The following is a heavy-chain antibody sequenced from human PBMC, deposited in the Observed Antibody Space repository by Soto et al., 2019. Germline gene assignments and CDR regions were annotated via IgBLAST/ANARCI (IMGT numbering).Heavy chain of an antibody. J-gene: IGHJ4*02. CDR2: ISYDGSNK. Sequence: QVQLVESGGGVVQPVRSLRLSCAASGFTFGSYAMHWVRQAPGKGLEWVAVISYDGSNKYYADSVKGRFTITRDNSKNTLYLQMNSLRAEDTAVYYCARGVHVRGVIDYWGQGTLVTVSS. D-gene: IGHD3-10*01. CDR3: ARGVHVRGVIDY. V-gene: IGHV3-30-3*01. CDR1: GFTFGSYA.